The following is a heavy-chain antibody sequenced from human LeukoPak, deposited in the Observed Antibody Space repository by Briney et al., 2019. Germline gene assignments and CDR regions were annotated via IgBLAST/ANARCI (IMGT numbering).Heavy chain of an antibody. Sequence: GSLRLSCAASGFTFSDYYMSWIRQPPGKGLEWIGEINHSESTNYNPSLKSRVTISVDTSKNQFSLKLSSVTAADTAVYYCARVRLGPKHYAPFDYWGQGTLVTVSS. CDR1: GFTFSDYY. V-gene: IGHV4-34*01. CDR3: ARVRLGPKHYAPFDY. CDR2: INHSEST. D-gene: IGHD3-16*01. J-gene: IGHJ4*02.